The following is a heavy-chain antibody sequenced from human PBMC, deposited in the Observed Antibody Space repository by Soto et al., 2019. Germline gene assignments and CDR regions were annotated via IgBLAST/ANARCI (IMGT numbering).Heavy chain of an antibody. CDR3: AKDKITGLFDY. Sequence: SETLSLTCTVSGGSISSYYWSWIRQSPGKGLEWIGYIYYSGSTNYNPSLKSRVTISVDTSKNQFSLKLTSVTAADTAVYYCAKDKITGLFDYWGQGTLVTSPQ. CDR1: GGSISSYY. V-gene: IGHV4-59*12. D-gene: IGHD2-8*02. J-gene: IGHJ4*02. CDR2: IYYSGST.